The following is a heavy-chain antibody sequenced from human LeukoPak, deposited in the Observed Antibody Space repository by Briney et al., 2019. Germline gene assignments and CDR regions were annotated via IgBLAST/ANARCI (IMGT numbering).Heavy chain of an antibody. D-gene: IGHD3-9*01. CDR2: IYTSGST. J-gene: IGHJ3*02. Sequence: SETLSVTCTASGGSISSYYWSWIRHPAGEGLQCIWRIYTSGSTNYNPSLKSRVTMSVDTSKNQFSLKLGSVTAADTAVYYCARVTIFSYAFDIWGQGTMVTVSS. CDR3: ARVTIFSYAFDI. CDR1: GGSISSYY. V-gene: IGHV4-4*07.